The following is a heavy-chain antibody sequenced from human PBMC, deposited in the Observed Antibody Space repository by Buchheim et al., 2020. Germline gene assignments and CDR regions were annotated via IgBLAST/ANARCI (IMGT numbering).Heavy chain of an antibody. V-gene: IGHV3-30*04. CDR3: ASGQVGAQADDY. Sequence: QVQLVESGGGVVQPGRSLRLSCAASGFTFSSYAMHWVRQAPGKGLEWVAVISYDGSNKYYADSVKGRFTISRDNSKNTLYLQMNSLRAEDTAVYYCASGQVGAQADDYWGQGTL. J-gene: IGHJ4*02. CDR1: GFTFSSYA. D-gene: IGHD1-26*01. CDR2: ISYDGSNK.